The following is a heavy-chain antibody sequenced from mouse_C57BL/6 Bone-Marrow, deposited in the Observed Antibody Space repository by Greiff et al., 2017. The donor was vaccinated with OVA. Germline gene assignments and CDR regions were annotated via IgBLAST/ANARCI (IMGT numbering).Heavy chain of an antibody. J-gene: IGHJ2*01. CDR1: GFSFSNYW. V-gene: IGHV6-3*01. CDR2: IRLKSDNYAT. Sequence: EVKLVESGGGLVQPGGSMKLSCVASGFSFSNYWMNWVRHSPEKGLEWVAQIRLKSDNYATHYAESVKGRFTISRDDSKSSVYLQMNNLRAEDTGIYYCTYTDYWGQGTTLTVSS. D-gene: IGHD2-12*01. CDR3: TYTDY.